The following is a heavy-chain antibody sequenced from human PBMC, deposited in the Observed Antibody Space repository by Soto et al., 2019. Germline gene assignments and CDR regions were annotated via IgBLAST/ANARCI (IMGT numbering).Heavy chain of an antibody. Sequence: SEALSLTCAVYGGSFSGYYWSWIRQPPGKGLEWIGEINHSGSTNYNPSLKSRVTISVDTSKNQFSLKLSSVTAADTAVYYCARALLMGGYYYSSGSTPFDYWGQGTLVTVSS. CDR1: GGSFSGYY. V-gene: IGHV4-34*01. D-gene: IGHD3-22*01. J-gene: IGHJ4*02. CDR2: INHSGST. CDR3: ARALLMGGYYYSSGSTPFDY.